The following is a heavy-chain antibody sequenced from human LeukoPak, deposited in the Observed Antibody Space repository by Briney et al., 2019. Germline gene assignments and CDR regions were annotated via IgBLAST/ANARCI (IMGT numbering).Heavy chain of an antibody. D-gene: IGHD6-13*01. V-gene: IGHV1-69*04. CDR3: AKDQPAAGTPDY. Sequence: ASVKVSCKASGGTFSSYAISWVRQAPGQGLEWMGRIIPILGIANYAQKFQGRVTITADKSTSTAYMELSSLRSEDTAVYYCAKDQPAAGTPDYWGQGTLVTVSS. CDR1: GGTFSSYA. J-gene: IGHJ4*02. CDR2: IIPILGIA.